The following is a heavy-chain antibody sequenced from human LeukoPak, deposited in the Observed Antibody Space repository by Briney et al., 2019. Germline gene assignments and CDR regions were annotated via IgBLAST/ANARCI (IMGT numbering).Heavy chain of an antibody. V-gene: IGHV3-30-3*01. CDR2: ISYDGSNK. CDR1: GFTFSSYA. Sequence: QPGGSLRLSCAASGFTFSSYAMHWVRQAPGKGLEWVAVISYDGSNKYYADSVKGRFTISRDNSKNTLYLQMNSLKAEDTAVYYCARPMVRGVIHSYYFDYWGQGTLVTVSS. J-gene: IGHJ4*02. CDR3: ARPMVRGVIHSYYFDY. D-gene: IGHD3-10*01.